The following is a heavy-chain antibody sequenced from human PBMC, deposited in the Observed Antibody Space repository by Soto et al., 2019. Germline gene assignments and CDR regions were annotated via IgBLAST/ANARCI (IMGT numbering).Heavy chain of an antibody. J-gene: IGHJ4*02. CDR2: IYYSGST. CDR1: GGSISSSSYY. Sequence: KTSETLSLTCTVSGGSISSSSYYWGWIRQPPGKGLEWIGSIYYSGSTYYNPSLKSRVTISVDTSKNQFSLKLSSVTAADTAVYYCASLGEYCTNGVCYTHFDYWGQGTLVTVSS. V-gene: IGHV4-39*01. CDR3: ASLGEYCTNGVCYTHFDY. D-gene: IGHD2-8*01.